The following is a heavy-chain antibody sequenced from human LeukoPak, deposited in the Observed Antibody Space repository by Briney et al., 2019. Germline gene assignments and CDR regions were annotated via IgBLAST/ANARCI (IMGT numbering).Heavy chain of an antibody. CDR2: ISGTSDI. D-gene: IGHD2-21*01. CDR1: GFIFSSHT. J-gene: IGHJ6*03. Sequence: GGSLRLSCADSGFIFSSHTRNWVRQAPGKGLEWVSSISGTSDIYYAGSVKGRFTISRDNAKNSVYLQMNNLRADDTAVYYCARGTAYGYMDVWGKGTTVTVSS. V-gene: IGHV3-21*01. CDR3: ARGTAYGYMDV.